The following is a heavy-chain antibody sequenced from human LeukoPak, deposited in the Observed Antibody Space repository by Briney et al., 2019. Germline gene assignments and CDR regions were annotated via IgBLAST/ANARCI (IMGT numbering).Heavy chain of an antibody. CDR1: GGSISSGGYY. J-gene: IGHJ6*02. CDR2: IYYSGST. D-gene: IGHD6-19*01. CDR3: ARVIGYSSGWYYGMDV. Sequence: SETLSLTCTVSGGSISSGGYYWSWIRQHPGKGLEWIGYIYYSGSTYYNPSLKSRVTISVDTSKNQFSLKLSSVTAADTAVYYCARVIGYSSGWYYGMDVWGQGTTVTVSS. V-gene: IGHV4-31*03.